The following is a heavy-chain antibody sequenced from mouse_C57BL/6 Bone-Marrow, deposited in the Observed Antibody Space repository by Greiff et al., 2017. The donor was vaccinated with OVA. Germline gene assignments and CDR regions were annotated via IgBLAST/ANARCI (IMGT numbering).Heavy chain of an antibody. V-gene: IGHV1-64*01. J-gene: IGHJ4*01. Sequence: QVQLQQSGAELVKPGASVKLSCKASGYTFTSYWMHWVKQRPGQGLEWIGMIHPNSGSTNYNEKFKSKATLTVDKSSSTAYMQLSSLTSEDSAVYYCARRNHYYAMDYWGQGTSVTVSS. CDR1: GYTFTSYW. CDR2: IHPNSGST. CDR3: ARRNHYYAMDY.